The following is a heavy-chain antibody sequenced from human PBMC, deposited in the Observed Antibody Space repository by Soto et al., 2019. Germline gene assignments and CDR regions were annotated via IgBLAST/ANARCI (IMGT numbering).Heavy chain of an antibody. D-gene: IGHD4-17*01. V-gene: IGHV4-59*08. Sequence: QVQLRESGPGLVRPSETLSLTCTVSGGSITGYYWSWIRQPPGKGLEWSGYIYDSGTTTYNAALKSRVTISADTSKNQFSLNLRSVTAADPAVYYCARRNYGEEGYFFDFWGQGLLVTVSS. CDR2: IYDSGTT. J-gene: IGHJ4*02. CDR3: ARRNYGEEGYFFDF. CDR1: GGSITGYY.